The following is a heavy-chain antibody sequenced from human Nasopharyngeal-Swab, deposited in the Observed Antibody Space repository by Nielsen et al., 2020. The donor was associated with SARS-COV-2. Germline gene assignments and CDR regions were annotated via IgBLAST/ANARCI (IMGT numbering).Heavy chain of an antibody. J-gene: IGHJ3*02. CDR2: ISAYNGNT. Sequence: ASVTVSCQASGYTFTSYGISWVRQAPGQGLEWMGWISAYNGNTNYAQKLQGRVTMTTDTSTSTAYMELRSLRSDDTAVYYCASPATVVTLDAFDIWGQGTMVTVSS. V-gene: IGHV1-18*01. CDR3: ASPATVVTLDAFDI. D-gene: IGHD4-23*01. CDR1: GYTFTSYG.